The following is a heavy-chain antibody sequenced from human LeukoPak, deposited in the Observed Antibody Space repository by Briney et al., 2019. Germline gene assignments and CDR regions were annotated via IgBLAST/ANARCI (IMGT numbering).Heavy chain of an antibody. D-gene: IGHD1-20*01. Sequence: SSETLSLTCAVYGGSFSGYYWSWLRQPPGKGLEWIGEINHSGGTNYTPSLKSRVTISVDTSKNQFSLKRSSVTAADTAVYYCAREYGIPGSESYFDYWGQGTLVTVSS. J-gene: IGHJ4*02. CDR2: INHSGGT. CDR3: AREYGIPGSESYFDY. V-gene: IGHV4-34*01. CDR1: GGSFSGYY.